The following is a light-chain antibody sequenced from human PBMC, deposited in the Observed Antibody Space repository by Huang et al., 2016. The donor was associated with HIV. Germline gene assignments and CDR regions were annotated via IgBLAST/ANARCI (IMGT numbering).Light chain of an antibody. CDR3: QQYNSWPLT. CDR2: GVS. J-gene: IGKJ4*01. V-gene: IGKV3-15*01. Sequence: ERVMRQSPATLSVSPGERATLSCRASQSVSSNLAWYQQKPGQAPRPLIYGVSTRATGIPARFSGSGSGTEFTLTISSLQSEDFAVYYCQQYNSWPLTFGGGTKVEIK. CDR1: QSVSSN.